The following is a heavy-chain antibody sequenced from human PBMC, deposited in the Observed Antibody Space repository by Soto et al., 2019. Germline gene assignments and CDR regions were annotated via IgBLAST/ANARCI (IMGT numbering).Heavy chain of an antibody. CDR2: ISDYNGNT. CDR1: GYTFSSYG. CDR3: ARVRFSVNFLDY. J-gene: IGHJ4*02. V-gene: IGHV1-18*01. Sequence: AASVKVSCKASGYTFSSYGISWVRQAPGQGLEWMGWISDYNGNTNYAQKFQGRVTMTTDTSASTAYMELRSLRSDDTAVYYCARVRFSVNFLDYWGQGTLVTVSS. D-gene: IGHD1-20*01.